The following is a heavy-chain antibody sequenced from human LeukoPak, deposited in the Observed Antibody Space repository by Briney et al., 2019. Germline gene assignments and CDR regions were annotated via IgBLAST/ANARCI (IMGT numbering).Heavy chain of an antibody. D-gene: IGHD2-2*01. J-gene: IGHJ2*01. CDR2: IYTSGST. CDR3: ARDRLVVPAARYFDL. CDR1: GGSISSYY. Sequence: SETLSLTCTVSGGSISSYYWSWIRQPAGKGLEWIGRIYTSGSTNYNPSLKSRVTMSVDTSKNQFSLKLSSVTAADTAVYYCARDRLVVPAARYFDLWGRGTLVTVSS. V-gene: IGHV4-4*07.